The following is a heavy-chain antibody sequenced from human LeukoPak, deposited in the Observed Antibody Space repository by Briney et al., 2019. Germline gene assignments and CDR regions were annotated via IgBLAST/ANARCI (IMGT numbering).Heavy chain of an antibody. D-gene: IGHD3-3*01. J-gene: IGHJ6*03. V-gene: IGHV4-39*01. CDR2: IYYSGST. CDR1: GGSISSSSYY. Sequence: SETLSLTCTVSGGSISSSSYYWGWIRQPPGKGLEWIGSIYYSGSTYYNPSLKSRVTISVDTSKNQFSLKLSSVTAADTAVYYCESRYYDFWSGSFNMDVWGKGTTVTVSS. CDR3: ESRYYDFWSGSFNMDV.